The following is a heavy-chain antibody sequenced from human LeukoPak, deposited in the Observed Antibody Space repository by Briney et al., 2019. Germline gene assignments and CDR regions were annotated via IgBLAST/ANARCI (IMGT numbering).Heavy chain of an antibody. V-gene: IGHV3-30-3*02. J-gene: IGHJ4*02. D-gene: IGHD2-2*02. CDR2: ISYDESNT. Sequence: PGRSLRLSCAASGFTFNSYAMHWVRQAPGKGLEWVAIISYDESNTYYADSVKGRFTISRDNSKNTLYLQMSSLRAEDTAVYYCAKPLRLYLEFRDFDYWGQGTLVTVSS. CDR3: AKPLRLYLEFRDFDY. CDR1: GFTFNSYA.